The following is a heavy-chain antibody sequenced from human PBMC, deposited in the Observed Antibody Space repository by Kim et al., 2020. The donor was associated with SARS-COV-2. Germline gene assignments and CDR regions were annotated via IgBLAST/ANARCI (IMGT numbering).Heavy chain of an antibody. Sequence: SETLSLTCTVSGGSISSSSYYWGWIRQPPGKGLEWIGSIYNSGSTYYNPSLKSLVTISVDTSKNQFSLKLSSVTAADTAVYYCARHFYYGSGTVSDFDYWGQGTLVTVSS. V-gene: IGHV4-39*01. CDR3: ARHFYYGSGTVSDFDY. CDR2: IYNSGST. D-gene: IGHD3-10*01. CDR1: GGSISSSSYY. J-gene: IGHJ4*02.